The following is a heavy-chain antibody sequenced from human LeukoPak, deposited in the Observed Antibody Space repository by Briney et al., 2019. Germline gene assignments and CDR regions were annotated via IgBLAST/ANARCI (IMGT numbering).Heavy chain of an antibody. V-gene: IGHV3-73*01. CDR3: ARHIDPDYGDTKLFDY. CDR1: GFTLSGCA. Sequence: PAGTLKLTCAASGFTLSGCAMHWVRQGSGKGLEWVGHVRSKTNRYAKDYAASVKGRFTISRDNSKNTAYLQLNSLKTADTAVYYCARHIDPDYGDTKLFDYWGLGTLVTVSS. CDR2: VRSKTNRYAK. D-gene: IGHD4-17*01. J-gene: IGHJ4*02.